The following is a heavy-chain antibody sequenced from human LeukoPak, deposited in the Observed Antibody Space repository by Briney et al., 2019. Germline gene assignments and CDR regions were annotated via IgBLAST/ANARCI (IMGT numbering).Heavy chain of an antibody. D-gene: IGHD6-13*01. J-gene: IGHJ4*02. CDR3: AAPYSSSWYWGGHYFDY. CDR1: SGSFSGYY. V-gene: IGHV4-34*01. Sequence: SETLSLTCAVYSGSFSGYYWNWIRQSPGKGLEWIGEINHSGITNYNPSLKSRVTISEDMSRNQFSLKLSSVTAADTAVYYCAAPYSSSWYWGGHYFDYWGQGTLVTVSS. CDR2: INHSGIT.